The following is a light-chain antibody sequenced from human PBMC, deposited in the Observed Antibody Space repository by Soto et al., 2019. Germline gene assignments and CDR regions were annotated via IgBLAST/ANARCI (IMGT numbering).Light chain of an antibody. CDR1: QNITNNY. V-gene: IGKV3-20*01. Sequence: EIVLTQSPGTLSLSPGERATLPCRASQNITNNYVAWYQHEPGQAPRLLIYGASSRATGIPVRFSGSGSGTDFTLTISRLEPEDFAVYYCQQHGNSPRTFGQGTKVDIK. CDR2: GAS. CDR3: QQHGNSPRT. J-gene: IGKJ1*01.